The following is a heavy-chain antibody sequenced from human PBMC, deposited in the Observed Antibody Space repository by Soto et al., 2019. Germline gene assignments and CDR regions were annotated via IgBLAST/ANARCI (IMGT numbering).Heavy chain of an antibody. J-gene: IGHJ3*02. CDR2: VYHTGRT. Sequence: SETLSLTCTVSGYSINSGHYWAWIRQPPGKGLEWIGSVYHTGRTYSDPSLKSRVTISVDTSKNQFSLKMTSVTAADTAIYFCARGSHIEVVTAAFDICGQRTMVTVSS. CDR3: ARGSHIEVVTAAFDI. CDR1: GYSINSGHY. V-gene: IGHV4-38-2*02. D-gene: IGHD2-21*02.